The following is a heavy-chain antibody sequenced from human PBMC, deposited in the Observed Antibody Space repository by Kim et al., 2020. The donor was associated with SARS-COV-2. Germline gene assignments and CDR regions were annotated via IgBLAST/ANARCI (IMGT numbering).Heavy chain of an antibody. V-gene: IGHV3-23*01. CDR3: AKEGNYYDSSDYFDC. J-gene: IGHJ4*02. D-gene: IGHD3-22*01. CDR2: ISGSAGST. CDR1: GFTFSSYI. Sequence: GGSLRLSCAASGFTFSSYIMSWVRQSPGKGLEWVSSISGSAGSTYYADSVKGRFTISRDNSKTTLYLQMSSLRAEDTAVYYCAKEGNYYDSSDYFDCWGQGTLVTVSS.